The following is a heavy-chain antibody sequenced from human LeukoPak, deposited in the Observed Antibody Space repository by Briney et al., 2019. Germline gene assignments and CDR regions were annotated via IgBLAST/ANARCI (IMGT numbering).Heavy chain of an antibody. D-gene: IGHD3-16*02. J-gene: IGHJ4*02. CDR2: ISYDGSNK. CDR1: GFTFSSYA. V-gene: IGHV3-30-3*01. CDR3: AKEGIDDYVWGSYRSPPGY. Sequence: GRSLGLSCAASGFTFSSYAMHWVRQAPGKGLEWVAVISYDGSNKYYADSVKGRFTISRDNSKNTLYLQMNSLRAEDTAVYYCAKEGIDDYVWGSYRSPPGYWGQGTLVTVSS.